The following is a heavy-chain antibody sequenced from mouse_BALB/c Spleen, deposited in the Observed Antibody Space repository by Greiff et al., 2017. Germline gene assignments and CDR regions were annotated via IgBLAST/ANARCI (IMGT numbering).Heavy chain of an antibody. V-gene: IGHV5-6-5*01. D-gene: IGHD2-4*01. Sequence: EVNLVESGGGLVKPGGSLKLSCAASGFTFSSYAMSWVRQTPEKRLEWVASISSGGSTYYPDSVKGRFTISRDNARNILYLQMSSLRSEDTAMYYCARGGIYYDYDEAWCAYWGQGTLVTVSA. CDR1: GFTFSSYA. CDR2: ISSGGST. CDR3: ARGGIYYDYDEAWCAY. J-gene: IGHJ3*01.